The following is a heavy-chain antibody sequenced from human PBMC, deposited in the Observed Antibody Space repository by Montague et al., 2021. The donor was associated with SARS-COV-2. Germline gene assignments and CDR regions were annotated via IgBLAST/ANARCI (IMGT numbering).Heavy chain of an antibody. V-gene: IGHV3-33*01. CDR2: MSHDGNYE. Sequence: SRRLSLAASGFTFSTYAIHWVRQAPGKGLEWVAIMSHDGNYEHYADSVKGRFTISRDSSKNTLHLQMNSLTAEDTAVYYCAVQPRDSSAWHPFDHWGQGTLVTVSS. CDR1: GFTFSTYA. CDR3: AVQPRDSSAWHPFDH. D-gene: IGHD6-19*01. J-gene: IGHJ4*02.